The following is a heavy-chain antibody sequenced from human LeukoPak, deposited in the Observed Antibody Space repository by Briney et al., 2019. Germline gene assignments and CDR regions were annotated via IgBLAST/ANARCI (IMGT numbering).Heavy chain of an antibody. V-gene: IGHV4-4*02. CDR3: ARSKIPGAFDI. J-gene: IGHJ3*02. CDR1: GFTFTTYW. CDR2: IYHSGST. Sequence: GSLRLSCAASGFTFTTYWMGWVRQPPGKGLEWIGEIYHSGSTNYNPTLKSRVTISVDKSKNQFSLKLSSVTAADTAVYYCARSKIPGAFDIWGQGTMVTVSS. D-gene: IGHD2-21*01.